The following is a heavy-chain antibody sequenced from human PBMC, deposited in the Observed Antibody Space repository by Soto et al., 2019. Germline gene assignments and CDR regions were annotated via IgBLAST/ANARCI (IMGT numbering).Heavy chain of an antibody. J-gene: IGHJ6*02. CDR2: IIPIFGTA. D-gene: IGHD2-15*01. Sequence: QVQLVQAGAEVKKPGSSVKVSCKAPGGTFSSYAISWVRHAPGQGLEWMGGIIPIFGTAQYAQKFLGRVTITAVDSTRTGYMELSSLRSEDTAVYYCARSQGGSSSLAIYYYYYYGMDVWGQGTTVTVSS. CDR3: ARSQGGSSSLAIYYYYYYGMDV. CDR1: GGTFSSYA. V-gene: IGHV1-69*01.